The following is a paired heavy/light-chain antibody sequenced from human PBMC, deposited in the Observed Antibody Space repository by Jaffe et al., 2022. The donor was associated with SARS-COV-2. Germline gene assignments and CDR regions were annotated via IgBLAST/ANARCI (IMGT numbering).Light chain of an antibody. CDR1: QSVHTY. CDR2: DIS. CDR3: QQRSSSDWPPVT. Sequence: EIVLTQSPATLSLSPGERASLSCRASQSVHTYLAWYQQKPGQAPRLVIYDISNRPTGIPARFSGSGSGTDFTLTISSLEPEDFAVYYCQQRSSSDWPPVTFGQGTRLEIK. J-gene: IGKJ5*01. V-gene: IGKV3-11*01.
Heavy chain of an antibody. D-gene: IGHD3-10*01. Sequence: EVQLVQSGGGLVQPGGSLRLSCAASGFTFSSYSMNWVRQSPGKGLEWISYISSSGSTIYYADSVKGRFTISRDNVKDSVFLQMNSLRAEDAAVYYCARDRPSYNHGSLAYWGQGTLVTVSS. J-gene: IGHJ4*02. CDR2: ISSSGSTI. CDR3: ARDRPSYNHGSLAY. CDR1: GFTFSSYS. V-gene: IGHV3-48*01.